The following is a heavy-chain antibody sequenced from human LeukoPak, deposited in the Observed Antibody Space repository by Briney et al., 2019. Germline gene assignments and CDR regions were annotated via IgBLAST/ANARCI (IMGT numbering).Heavy chain of an antibody. CDR1: DFTFSTYN. Sequence: PGGSLRLSCAASDFTFSTYNMHWVRQAPGKGLEWVALIWYDGSNKYYADSVKGRFTISRDNSKNMLYLQMNSLRTEDTAVYYCATLRSDSSGWYYFDYWGQGTLVTVSS. CDR3: ATLRSDSSGWYYFDY. V-gene: IGHV3-30*02. CDR2: IWYDGSNK. J-gene: IGHJ4*02. D-gene: IGHD6-19*01.